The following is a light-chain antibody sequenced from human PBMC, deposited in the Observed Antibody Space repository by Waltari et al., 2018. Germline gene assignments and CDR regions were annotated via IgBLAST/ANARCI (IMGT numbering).Light chain of an antibody. J-gene: IGKJ1*01. CDR2: WAS. CDR3: QQYYSDPWT. Sequence: DIVMTQSPDSLAVSLGVRATINCKSSQSVLYSSNNKNYLAWYQQSPGQPPKLLIYWASTRESGVPDRFSGSGSGTDFTLIISSLQAEDVAVYYCQQYYSDPWTFGQGTKVEIK. V-gene: IGKV4-1*01. CDR1: QSVLYSSNNKNY.